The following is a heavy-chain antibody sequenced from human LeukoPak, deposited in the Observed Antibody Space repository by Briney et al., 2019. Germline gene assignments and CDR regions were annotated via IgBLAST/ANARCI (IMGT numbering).Heavy chain of an antibody. V-gene: IGHV3-7*01. D-gene: IGHD3-10*01. CDR1: GFTFTTYW. Sequence: GGSLRLSCAASGFTFTTYWMSWVRQAPGKGLEWVANIKQDGTEKYYVGSVKGRFTISRDNSKNTLYLQMNSLRAEDTAVYYCAKDDMVRGALDYWGQGTLVTVSS. CDR2: IKQDGTEK. J-gene: IGHJ4*02. CDR3: AKDDMVRGALDY.